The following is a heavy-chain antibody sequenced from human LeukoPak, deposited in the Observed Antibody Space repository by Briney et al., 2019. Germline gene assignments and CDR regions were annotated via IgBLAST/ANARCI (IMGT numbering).Heavy chain of an antibody. CDR2: IDPSDSYT. V-gene: IGHV5-10-1*01. J-gene: IGHJ4*02. Sequence: PGESLKISCKASGYSFTSYWISWVRQMPGKGLEWMGRIDPSDSYTNYSPSFQGHVSISADKSISTAYLQWSSLKASDTAMYYCARPARYYYDSSSYYFDWGQGTLVTVSS. D-gene: IGHD3-22*01. CDR1: GYSFTSYW. CDR3: ARPARYYYDSSSYYFD.